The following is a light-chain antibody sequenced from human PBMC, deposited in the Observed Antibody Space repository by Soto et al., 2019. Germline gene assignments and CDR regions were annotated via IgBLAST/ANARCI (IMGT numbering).Light chain of an antibody. CDR2: GAN. J-gene: IGKJ2*01. CDR3: QQYNSWPMYT. Sequence: EIVLTQSPAILSVSPGARATLSCRASQSVSSNLAWYQQKPGQAPRLLIYGANTRATGIPARFSGSGSGTAFTLTISSLQSGDFGVYYCQQYNSWPMYTFGQGTKLEIK. CDR1: QSVSSN. V-gene: IGKV3-15*01.